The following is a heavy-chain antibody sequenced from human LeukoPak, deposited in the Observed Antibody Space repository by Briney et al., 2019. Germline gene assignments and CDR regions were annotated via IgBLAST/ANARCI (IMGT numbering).Heavy chain of an antibody. CDR3: ARDPYSSGYSYYFDY. CDR1: GGSFSGYY. J-gene: IGHJ4*02. D-gene: IGHD3-22*01. Sequence: SETLSLTCAGYGGSFSGYYWSWIRQPPGKGLEWIWEINHSGSTNYNPSLKSRVTISVDTSKNQFSLKLSSVTAADTAVYYCARDPYSSGYSYYFDYWGQGTLVTVSS. CDR2: INHSGST. V-gene: IGHV4-34*01.